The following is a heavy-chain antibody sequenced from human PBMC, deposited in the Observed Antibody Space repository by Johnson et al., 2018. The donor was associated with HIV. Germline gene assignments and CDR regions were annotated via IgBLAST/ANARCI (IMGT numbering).Heavy chain of an antibody. Sequence: EKLVESGGGVVQPGRSLRLSCAASGFTFSSYWMSWVRQAPGKGLEWVANIKQDGSEKYYVDSVKGRFTISRDNAKNSLYLQMNSLRAEDTAVYYCARGKGVLQFVEWLLGGAFDIWGQGTMVTVSS. CDR1: GFTFSSYW. CDR3: ARGKGVLQFVEWLLGGAFDI. D-gene: IGHD3-3*01. CDR2: IKQDGSEK. V-gene: IGHV3-7*01. J-gene: IGHJ3*02.